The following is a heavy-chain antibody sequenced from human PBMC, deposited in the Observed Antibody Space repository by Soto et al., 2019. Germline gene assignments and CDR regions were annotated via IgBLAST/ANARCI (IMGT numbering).Heavy chain of an antibody. D-gene: IGHD3-16*01. V-gene: IGHV1-69*04. Sequence: GASVKVSCKASGGTFSSYTISWVRQAPGKGLEWMGRIIPILGIANYAQKFQGRVTITADKSTSTAYMELSSLRSEDTAVYYCARDSYTIPDAMIASPLDIWGQGTMVTVSS. CDR3: ARDSYTIPDAMIASPLDI. CDR2: IIPILGIA. CDR1: GGTFSSYT. J-gene: IGHJ3*02.